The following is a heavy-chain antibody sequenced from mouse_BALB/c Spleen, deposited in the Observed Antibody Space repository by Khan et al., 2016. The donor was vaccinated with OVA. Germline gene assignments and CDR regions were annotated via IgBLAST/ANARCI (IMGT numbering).Heavy chain of an antibody. D-gene: IGHD4-1*01. Sequence: EVQLVESGPGLVKPSQSLSLTCTVTGYSITSDYAWNWIRQFPGNKLEWMGYISYSDTTTYNPSLKSRISITRDTSKKQFFLHLNSVTTEDTATYYCASELGRYYAMDYWGQGTSVTVSS. J-gene: IGHJ4*01. CDR1: GYSITSDYA. V-gene: IGHV3-2*02. CDR3: ASELGRYYAMDY. CDR2: ISYSDTT.